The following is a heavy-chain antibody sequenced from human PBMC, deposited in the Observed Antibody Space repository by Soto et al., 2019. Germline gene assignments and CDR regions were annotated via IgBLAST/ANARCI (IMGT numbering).Heavy chain of an antibody. V-gene: IGHV4-38-2*02. CDR1: GYSISSGYY. Sequence: SETLSLTCTVSGYSISSGYYWGWIRQPPGKGLEWIGSIYHSGSTYYNPSLKSRVTISVDTSKNQFSLKLSSVTAADTAVYYCARGGLGYCSSTSCPPGPYYYYGMDVWGQGTTVTVSS. D-gene: IGHD2-2*01. CDR2: IYHSGST. J-gene: IGHJ6*02. CDR3: ARGGLGYCSSTSCPPGPYYYYGMDV.